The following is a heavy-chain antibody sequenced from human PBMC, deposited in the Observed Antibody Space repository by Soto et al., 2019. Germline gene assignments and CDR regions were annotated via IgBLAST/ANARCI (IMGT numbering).Heavy chain of an antibody. CDR2: INPSGGST. J-gene: IGHJ4*02. V-gene: IGHV1-46*01. CDR1: GYTLTSYY. CDR3: ATLSYDFWSGQGSFDY. Sequence: ASVKVSCKASGYTLTSYYMHWVRQAPGQGLEWMGIINPSGGSTSYAQKFQGRVTMTRDTSTSTVYMELSSLRSEDTAVYYCATLSYDFWSGQGSFDYWGQGTLVTVSS. D-gene: IGHD3-3*01.